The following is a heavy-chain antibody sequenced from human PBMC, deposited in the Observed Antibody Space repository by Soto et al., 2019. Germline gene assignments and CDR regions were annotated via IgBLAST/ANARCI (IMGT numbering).Heavy chain of an antibody. Sequence: GGSLRLSCAASGFTFSTYAMSWVRQAPGRGLEWVSSISASGSSPYYADSVKGRFTISRDNSKNTLFLQMNSLRAEDTAFYHCAKGPATSFLNWFDPWGQGTLVTVSS. CDR3: AKGPATSFLNWFDP. J-gene: IGHJ5*02. V-gene: IGHV3-23*01. CDR2: ISASGSSP. CDR1: GFTFSTYA.